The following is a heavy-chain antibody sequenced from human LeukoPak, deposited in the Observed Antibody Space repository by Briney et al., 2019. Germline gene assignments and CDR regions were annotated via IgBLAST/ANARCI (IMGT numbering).Heavy chain of an antibody. CDR1: GFTFDDYA. CDR2: ISWNSGSI. CDR3: AKSLPAIAVAGTGFDY. V-gene: IGHV3-9*01. D-gene: IGHD6-19*01. Sequence: GGSLRLSCAASGFTFDDYAMHWVRHAPGKGLEWVSGISWNSGSIGYADSVKGRFTISRDNAKNSLYLQMNSLRAEDTALYYCAKSLPAIAVAGTGFDYWGQGTLVTVSS. J-gene: IGHJ4*02.